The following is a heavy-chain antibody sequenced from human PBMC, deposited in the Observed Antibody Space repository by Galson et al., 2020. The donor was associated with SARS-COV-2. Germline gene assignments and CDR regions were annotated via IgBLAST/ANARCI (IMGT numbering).Heavy chain of an antibody. CDR3: ARDDFPYAFNY. V-gene: IGHV3-7*01. Sequence: GGSLRLSFAASGFTFSSFWMSWVRQAPGKGLEWVANIKQDGSEKYYVDSVKGRFTISRDNAKNSLYLQMNSLRAEDTAVYYCARDDFPYAFNYWGQGTLVTVSS. CDR1: GFTFSSFW. CDR2: IKQDGSEK. D-gene: IGHD2-21*02. J-gene: IGHJ4*02.